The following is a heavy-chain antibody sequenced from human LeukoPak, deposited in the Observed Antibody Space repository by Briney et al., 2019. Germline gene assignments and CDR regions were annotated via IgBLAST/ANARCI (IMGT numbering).Heavy chain of an antibody. Sequence: PSETLSLTCAVYGGSFSGYYWIWIRQPPGKGLEWMGEINHIGSTNYNPSPKSRVTISVDTSKNQFSLKLSSVTAADTAVYYCARGRTKRVVVVAATPTPNRWFDPWGQGTLVTVSS. CDR2: INHIGST. CDR1: GGSFSGYY. J-gene: IGHJ5*02. D-gene: IGHD2-15*01. CDR3: ARGRTKRVVVVAATPTPNRWFDP. V-gene: IGHV4-34*01.